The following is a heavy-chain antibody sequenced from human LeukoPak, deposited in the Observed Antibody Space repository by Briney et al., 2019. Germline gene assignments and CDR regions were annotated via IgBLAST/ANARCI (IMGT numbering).Heavy chain of an antibody. CDR2: FIPIFDTT. Sequence: ASVKVSCKASGGTFSGYVISWVRQAPGQGLEWMGRFIPIFDTTNYAQKFQGRVTITTDESTSTAYMELSSLRSEDTAVYYCARHPAGGIGMVPPYYFDYWGQGTLVTVSS. CDR1: GGTFSGYV. J-gene: IGHJ4*02. D-gene: IGHD6-13*01. CDR3: ARHPAGGIGMVPPYYFDY. V-gene: IGHV1-69*05.